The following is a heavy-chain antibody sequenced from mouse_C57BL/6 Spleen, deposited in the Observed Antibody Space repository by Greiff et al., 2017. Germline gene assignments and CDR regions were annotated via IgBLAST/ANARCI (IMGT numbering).Heavy chain of an antibody. CDR1: GYAFTNYL. V-gene: IGHV1-54*01. CDR2: INPGSGGT. J-gene: IGHJ4*01. Sequence: VQLKESGAELVRPGTSVKVSCKASGYAFTNYLIEWVKQRPGQGLEWIGVINPGSGGTNYNEKFKGKATLTADKSSSTAYMQLSSLTSEDSAVYFCARRGRAMDDWGQGTSVTVSS. CDR3: ARRGRAMDD.